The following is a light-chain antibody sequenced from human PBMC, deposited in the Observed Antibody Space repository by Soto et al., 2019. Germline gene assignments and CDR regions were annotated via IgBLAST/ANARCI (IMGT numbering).Light chain of an antibody. CDR2: GAS. CDR3: QQYTSPPWT. Sequence: PGERATLSCRASLCVPGSYLAWLQHKPGQAPRLLIYGASSRATGIPDRFSGRGSGTDFTLTISSLEPEDFAVYYCQQYTSPPWTLGQGTKVEIK. V-gene: IGKV3-20*01. J-gene: IGKJ1*01. CDR1: LCVPGSY.